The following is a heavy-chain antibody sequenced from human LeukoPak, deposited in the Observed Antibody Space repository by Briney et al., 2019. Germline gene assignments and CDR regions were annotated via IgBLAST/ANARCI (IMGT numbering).Heavy chain of an antibody. CDR1: GFTFRNSY. Sequence: GGSLRLSCAASGFTFRNSYIHWVRQAPGKGLVWVSRIDIDGNTNYADPVKGRFTISRDNAKNTVYLQMNSLRADDTAVYYCARDMNFNLDYWGQGNLLTVSP. D-gene: IGHD1-7*01. CDR3: ARDMNFNLDY. CDR2: IDIDGNT. V-gene: IGHV3-74*01. J-gene: IGHJ4*02.